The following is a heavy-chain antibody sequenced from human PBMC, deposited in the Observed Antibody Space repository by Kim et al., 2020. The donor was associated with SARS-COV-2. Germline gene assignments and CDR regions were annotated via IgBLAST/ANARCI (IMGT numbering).Heavy chain of an antibody. D-gene: IGHD6-19*01. CDR3: ARDRGSGSYLGYYYGLDV. Sequence: GGSLRLSCAASGFTFSNYAMHWVRQAPGKGLEYVSAISGNGGNTYYVNSVKGRFTIFRDNSKNTLYLQMGSLRGEDMAVYYCARDRGSGSYLGYYYGLDV. CDR2: ISGNGGNT. CDR1: GFTFSNYA. J-gene: IGHJ6*01. V-gene: IGHV3-64*01.